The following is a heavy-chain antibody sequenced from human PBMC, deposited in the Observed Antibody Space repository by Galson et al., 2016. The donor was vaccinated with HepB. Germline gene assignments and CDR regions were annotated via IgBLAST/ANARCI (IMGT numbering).Heavy chain of an antibody. D-gene: IGHD6-6*01. J-gene: IGHJ5*02. Sequence: SVRLSCAASGFSFDDYTMHWVRQAPGKGLEWVSGISWNSGNMAYADSVKGRFTISRDNAKNSLYLQMNSLRPEDTALYYCAKAPQWRSARFDPWGQGTLVTVSS. CDR1: GFSFDDYT. V-gene: IGHV3-9*01. CDR3: AKAPQWRSARFDP. CDR2: ISWNSGNM.